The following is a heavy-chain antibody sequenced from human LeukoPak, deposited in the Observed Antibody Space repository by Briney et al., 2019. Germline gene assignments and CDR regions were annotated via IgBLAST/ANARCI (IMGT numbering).Heavy chain of an antibody. J-gene: IGHJ4*02. CDR1: GFTFSSYG. V-gene: IGHV3-30*02. Sequence: GGSLRLSCAASGFTFSSYGMHWVRQAPGKGLEWVAFIRNDGSNKYYADSVKGRFTISRDNSKNTLYLQMNSLRAEDTAVYYCAKAGFWSGYPPHFDYWGQGTLVTVSS. CDR2: IRNDGSNK. D-gene: IGHD3-3*01. CDR3: AKAGFWSGYPPHFDY.